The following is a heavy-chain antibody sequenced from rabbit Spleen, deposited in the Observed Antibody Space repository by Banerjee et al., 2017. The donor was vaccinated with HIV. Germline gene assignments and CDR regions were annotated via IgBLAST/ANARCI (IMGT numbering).Heavy chain of an antibody. V-gene: IGHV1S7*01. CDR1: GFSLSSYY. J-gene: IGHJ4*01. CDR3: ARDLVAVIGWNFNL. D-gene: IGHD1-1*01. Sequence: QLEESGGGLVQPGGSLKLSCKASGFSLSSYYMNWVRQAPGKGLEWIGDIDPIFGITVYASWVNGRFTISSHNAQNTVTLQMTSLTVADTATYFCARDLVAVIGWNFNLWGPGTLVTV. CDR2: IDPIFGIT.